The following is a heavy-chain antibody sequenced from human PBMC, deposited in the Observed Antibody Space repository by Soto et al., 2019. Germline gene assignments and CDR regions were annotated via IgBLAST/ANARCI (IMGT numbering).Heavy chain of an antibody. Sequence: EVQLLESGGDLVQPGGSLRLSCVASGITFGNRAMSWVRQAPGEGLEWVSAITDTGGDAKYADSVRGRFAISRDNSKNTLYLQMSIRRAEDSAVYDCARGSKDSYPGSRIFDFWGRGTLVTVSS. J-gene: IGHJ4*02. CDR3: ARGSKDSYPGSRIFDF. V-gene: IGHV3-23*01. CDR1: GITFGNRA. CDR2: ITDTGGDA. D-gene: IGHD3-10*01.